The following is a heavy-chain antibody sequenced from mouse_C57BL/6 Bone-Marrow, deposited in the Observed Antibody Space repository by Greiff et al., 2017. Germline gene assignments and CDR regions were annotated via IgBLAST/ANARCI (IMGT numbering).Heavy chain of an antibody. Sequence: QVQLKESGAELARPGASVKLSCKASGYTFTSYGISWVKQRTGQGLEWIGEIYPRSGNTYYNEKFKGKATLTADKSSSTAYMELRSLTSEDSAVYFCGGDANYYGSSYVPYWGQGTLVTVSA. J-gene: IGHJ3*01. CDR1: GYTFTSYG. D-gene: IGHD1-1*01. CDR2: IYPRSGNT. V-gene: IGHV1-81*01. CDR3: GGDANYYGSSYVPY.